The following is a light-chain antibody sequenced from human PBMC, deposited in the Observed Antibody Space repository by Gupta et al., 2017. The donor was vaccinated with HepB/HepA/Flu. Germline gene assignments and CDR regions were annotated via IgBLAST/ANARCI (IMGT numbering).Light chain of an antibody. CDR1: SSNIGENYD. V-gene: IGLV1-40*01. J-gene: IGLJ2*01. CDR2: SNS. Sequence: QSVLTQPPSVSGAPVQSVTISCTGSSSNIGENYDVHWYQQLPGTAPKLLIYSNSNRPSGVPDRFSGSKSGNSASLAITGRQAEDEANYYCQSYDSSLSGYVVFGGGTELTVL. CDR3: QSYDSSLSGYVV.